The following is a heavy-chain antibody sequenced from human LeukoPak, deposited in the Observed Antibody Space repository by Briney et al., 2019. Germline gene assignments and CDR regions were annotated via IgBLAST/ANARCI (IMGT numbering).Heavy chain of an antibody. CDR3: ARYLGGDVALDAFDI. D-gene: IGHD2-21*02. J-gene: IGHJ3*02. CDR1: GFTFSSYA. Sequence: PGGSLRLSCAASGFTFSSYAMSWVRQAPGKGLEWVSAISGSGGSTYYADSVKGRFTISRDNSKDTLYLQMNSLRAEDTAVYYCARYLGGDVALDAFDIWGQGTMVTVSS. V-gene: IGHV3-23*01. CDR2: ISGSGGST.